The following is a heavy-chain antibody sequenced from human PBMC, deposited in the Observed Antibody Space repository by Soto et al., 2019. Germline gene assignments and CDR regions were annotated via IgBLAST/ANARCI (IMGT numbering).Heavy chain of an antibody. CDR3: ARIKSGGYDYFEY. Sequence: GGSLRLSCAASGFTFNGYWMSWVRQAPGKGLEWVANIKEDGSEKDCVDSVKGRFTISRDNAKKSLYLQMNSLRAEDTAMYYCARIKSGGYDYFEYWGLGTLVTVSS. J-gene: IGHJ4*02. D-gene: IGHD2-8*02. V-gene: IGHV3-7*01. CDR2: IKEDGSEK. CDR1: GFTFNGYW.